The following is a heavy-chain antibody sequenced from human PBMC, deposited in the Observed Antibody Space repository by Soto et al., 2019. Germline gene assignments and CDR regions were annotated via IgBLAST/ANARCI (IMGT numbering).Heavy chain of an antibody. J-gene: IGHJ3*01. CDR3: DSAYCRCMEAFDL. CDR1: GYTFTGHY. V-gene: IGHV1-2*02. Sequence: ASVKVSCKASGYTFTGHYIYWVRQAPGQGLEWMGWGNPNNGATNYAQKFQGRVTMTRDTSIGAAYIELSSLRSDDHAVYYCDSAYCRCMEAFDLWRQGTMVTVSS. D-gene: IGHD2-21*01. CDR2: GNPNNGAT.